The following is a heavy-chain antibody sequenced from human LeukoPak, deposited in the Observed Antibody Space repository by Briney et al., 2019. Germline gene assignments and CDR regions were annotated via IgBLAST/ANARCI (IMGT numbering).Heavy chain of an antibody. V-gene: IGHV3-64*01. CDR3: ATVGAKNY. Sequence: GGSLRLSCAASGFTFSSYAMHWVRQAPGRGLEYVSAISSNGGSTYYANSVKGRFTISRDNSKNTLYLQMGSLRAEDMAVYYCATVGAKNYRGQGTLVTVSS. CDR1: GFTFSSYA. D-gene: IGHD1-26*01. J-gene: IGHJ4*02. CDR2: ISSNGGST.